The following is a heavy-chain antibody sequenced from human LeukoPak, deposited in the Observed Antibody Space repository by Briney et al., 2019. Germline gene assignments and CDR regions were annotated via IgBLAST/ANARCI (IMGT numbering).Heavy chain of an antibody. CDR3: ARASVHQVVVTAAYFQH. J-gene: IGHJ1*01. Sequence: GGSLRLSCAASGFTFDDYGMSWVRQAPGKGLEWVSGINWNGGSTGYADSVKGRFTISRDNAKNSLYPQMNSLRAEDTALYYCARASVHQVVVTAAYFQHWGQGTLVTVSS. CDR2: INWNGGST. CDR1: GFTFDDYG. V-gene: IGHV3-20*04. D-gene: IGHD2-21*02.